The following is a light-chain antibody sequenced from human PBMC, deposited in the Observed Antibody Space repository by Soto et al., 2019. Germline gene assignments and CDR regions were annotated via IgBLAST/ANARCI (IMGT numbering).Light chain of an antibody. V-gene: IGLV2-14*01. J-gene: IGLJ1*01. CDR1: SSDVGGYNY. CDR3: SSYTSSNTLYL. Sequence: QSVLTQPASVSGSPGQSITISCTGTSSDVGGYNYVSWYQLHPGKAPKLMICDVSNRPSGVSTRFSGSKSGNTASLTISGLRAEDEADYYCSSYTSSNTLYLFGTGTKLTVL. CDR2: DVS.